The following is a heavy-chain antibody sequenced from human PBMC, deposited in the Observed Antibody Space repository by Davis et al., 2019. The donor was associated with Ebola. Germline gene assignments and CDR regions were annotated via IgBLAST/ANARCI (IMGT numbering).Heavy chain of an antibody. CDR1: GYTFTSYD. J-gene: IGHJ4*02. CDR2: ISAYNGNT. D-gene: IGHD5-18*01. CDR3: ARDRGWIQLSGLFDY. V-gene: IGHV1-18*01. Sequence: ASVKVSCKASGYTFTSYDINWVRQATGQGLEWMGWISAYNGNTNYAQKLQGRVTMTTDTSTSTAYMELRSLRSDDTAVYYCARDRGWIQLSGLFDYWGQGTLVTVPS.